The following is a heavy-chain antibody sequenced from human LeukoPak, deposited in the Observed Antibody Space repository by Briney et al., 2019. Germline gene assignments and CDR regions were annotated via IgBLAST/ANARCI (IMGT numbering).Heavy chain of an antibody. CDR3: ARQISHMVRGVIIGANWFDP. Sequence: SETLSLTCTVSGGSISSYYWSWIRQPPGKGLEWIGYIYYSGSTNYNPSLKSRVTISVDTSKNQFSLKLSSVTAADTAVYYCARQISHMVRGVIIGANWFDPWGQGALVTVSS. J-gene: IGHJ5*02. CDR2: IYYSGST. CDR1: GGSISSYY. D-gene: IGHD3-10*01. V-gene: IGHV4-59*08.